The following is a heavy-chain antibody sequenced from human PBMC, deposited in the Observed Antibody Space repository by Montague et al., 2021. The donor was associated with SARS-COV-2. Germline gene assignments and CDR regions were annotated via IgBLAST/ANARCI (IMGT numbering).Heavy chain of an antibody. CDR3: ARREYSYGLGD. V-gene: IGHV4-39*01. Sequence: SETLSLTCTVTGGPISGSTHYWGWIRQSPGKGLEWIASVYYSGNTYYXXSLKSRLTISVDTSKNQFSLKLNSVTAADTALYYCARREYSYGLGDWGQGTLVTVSS. J-gene: IGHJ4*02. D-gene: IGHD5-18*01. CDR1: GGPISGSTHY. CDR2: VYYSGNT.